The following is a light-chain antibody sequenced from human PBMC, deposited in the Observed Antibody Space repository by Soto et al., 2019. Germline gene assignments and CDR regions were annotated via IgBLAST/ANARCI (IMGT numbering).Light chain of an antibody. J-gene: IGKJ1*01. CDR2: RAS. V-gene: IGKV3-15*01. CDR3: QQYNDWPRT. Sequence: EILMTQSPSTLTVSPGERANLPCRARQSVSSNLAWYQQKPGQAPRLVIYRASTRATGIPARYSGSGSGTEFTLTISSLQSEDFEVYYCQQYNDWPRTFGQGTKVDIK. CDR1: QSVSSN.